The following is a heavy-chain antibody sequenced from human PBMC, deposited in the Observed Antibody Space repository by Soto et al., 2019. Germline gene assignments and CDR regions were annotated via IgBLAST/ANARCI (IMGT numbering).Heavy chain of an antibody. CDR2: ISYDGSNK. V-gene: IGHV3-30*03. J-gene: IGHJ4*02. CDR3: AREGPTYNFDH. Sequence: PGGSLRLSCAASGLTFSSYGMHWVRQAPGKGLEWVAVISYDGSNKYYADSVKGRFTISRDNSKNTLYLQMNSLRAEDTAVYYCAREGPTYNFDHWGQGTPVTVSS. D-gene: IGHD1-1*01. CDR1: GLTFSSYG.